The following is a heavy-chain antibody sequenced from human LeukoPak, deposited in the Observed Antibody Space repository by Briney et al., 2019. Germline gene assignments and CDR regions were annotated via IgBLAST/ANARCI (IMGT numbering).Heavy chain of an antibody. CDR2: IYYSGST. CDR3: ARAPAVYYYYYMDV. CDR1: GGSISSYY. Sequence: SETLSLTCTVSGGSISSYYWSWIRQPPGKGLEWIGYIYYSGSTNYNPSLKSRVTISVDTSKNQFSLKLSSVTAADTAVYYCARAPAVYYYYYMDVWAKGPRSPSP. J-gene: IGHJ6*03. V-gene: IGHV4-59*01.